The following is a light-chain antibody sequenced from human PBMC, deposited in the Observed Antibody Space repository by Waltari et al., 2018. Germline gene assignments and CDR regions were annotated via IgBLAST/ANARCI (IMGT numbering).Light chain of an antibody. CDR1: SGSITSNY. Sequence: NFMLTQPHSVSESPGKTVTISCTGSSGSITSNYVQWYQQRPGSAPTTVIFEDNQRPSWVPDLFSGSIDSSSNSASLAISGLKTEDEADYYCQSYDTSNHGVFGGGTKLTVL. V-gene: IGLV6-57*02. J-gene: IGLJ2*01. CDR3: QSYDTSNHGV. CDR2: EDN.